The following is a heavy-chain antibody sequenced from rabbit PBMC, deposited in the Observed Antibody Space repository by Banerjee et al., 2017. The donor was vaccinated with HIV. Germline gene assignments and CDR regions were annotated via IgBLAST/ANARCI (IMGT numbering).Heavy chain of an antibody. CDR2: IYTSDGST. V-gene: IGHV1S45*01. CDR3: ARDVDVGYVGVGYAL. J-gene: IGHJ3*01. CDR1: GFSFSNNYC. D-gene: IGHD6-1*01. Sequence: QEQLEESGGDLVQPEGSLTLTCTASGFSFSNNYCICWVRQAPGKGLEWIGCIYTSDGSTDYANWAKGRFTISKTSSTTVTLQVTSLTAADTATYFCARDVDVGYVGVGYALWGQGTLVTVS.